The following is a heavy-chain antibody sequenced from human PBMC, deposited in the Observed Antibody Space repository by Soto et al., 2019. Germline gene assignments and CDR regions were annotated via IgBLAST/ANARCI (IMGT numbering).Heavy chain of an antibody. CDR2: IYYSGST. J-gene: IGHJ6*02. Sequence: PSETLSLTCTVSGGSISSSSYYWGWIRQPPGKGLEWIGSIYYSGSTYYNPSLKSRVTISVDTSKNQFSLKLSSVTAADTAVYYCARVTAMVRTYGMDVCGQGPTVTVSS. CDR1: GGSISSSSYY. CDR3: ARVTAMVRTYGMDV. D-gene: IGHD5-18*01. V-gene: IGHV4-39*07.